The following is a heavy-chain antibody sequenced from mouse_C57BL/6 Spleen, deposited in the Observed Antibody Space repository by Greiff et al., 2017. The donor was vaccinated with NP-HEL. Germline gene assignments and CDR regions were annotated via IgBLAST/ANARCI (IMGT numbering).Heavy chain of an antibody. CDR2: INPSNGGT. CDR1: GYTFTSYW. D-gene: IGHD1-1*01. CDR3: ARSGGYGSSEDY. V-gene: IGHV1-53*01. J-gene: IGHJ2*01. Sequence: VQLQQPGTELVKPGASVKLSCTASGYTFTSYWMHWVKQRPGQGLEWIGNINPSNGGTNYNEKFQSKATLTVDKSSSTAYMQLSSLTSEDSAVYYCARSGGYGSSEDYWGQGTTLTVSS.